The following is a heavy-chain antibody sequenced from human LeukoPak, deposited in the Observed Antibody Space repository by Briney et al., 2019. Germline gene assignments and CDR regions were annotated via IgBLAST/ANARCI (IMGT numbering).Heavy chain of an antibody. D-gene: IGHD2-21*02. V-gene: IGHV3-33*06. CDR1: GDTFSSHG. Sequence: SCKASGDTFSSHGMHWVRQAPGKGLEWVAGIWYDGSNKYHTDSVKGRFTISRDDSKSTVYLQMNSLRAEDTAVYYCAKAYGVTKPYFDHWGQGTLVTVSS. J-gene: IGHJ4*02. CDR3: AKAYGVTKPYFDH. CDR2: IWYDGSNK.